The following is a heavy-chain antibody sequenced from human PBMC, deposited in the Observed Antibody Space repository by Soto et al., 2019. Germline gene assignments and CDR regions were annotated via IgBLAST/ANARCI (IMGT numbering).Heavy chain of an antibody. CDR3: TTGLGSAFDI. J-gene: IGHJ3*02. Sequence: EVQLVESGGGLVTPGGSLRLSCTGSGFTFTKAWLHWVRQAPGKGLAWVGRVKSKTAGGATDYGEPVKGRFTVSRDDSKTTWALQMNSLKTEDTALYYCTTGLGSAFDIWGQGTVVTVSS. CDR2: VKSKTAGGAT. CDR1: GFTFTKAW. V-gene: IGHV3-15*01. D-gene: IGHD1-26*01.